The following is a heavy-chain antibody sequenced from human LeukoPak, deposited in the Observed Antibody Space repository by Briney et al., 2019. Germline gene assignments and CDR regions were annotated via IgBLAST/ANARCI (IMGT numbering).Heavy chain of an antibody. D-gene: IGHD4-17*01. CDR3: ARGYGDFFIDY. CDR1: GGSISSGGYS. Sequence: SETLSLTCAVSGGSISSGGYSWSWIRQPPGKGLEWIGYIYHSGSTYCNPSLKSRVTISVDRSKNQFSLKLSSVTAADTAVYYCARGYGDFFIDYWGQGTLVTVSS. J-gene: IGHJ4*02. CDR2: IYHSGST. V-gene: IGHV4-30-2*01.